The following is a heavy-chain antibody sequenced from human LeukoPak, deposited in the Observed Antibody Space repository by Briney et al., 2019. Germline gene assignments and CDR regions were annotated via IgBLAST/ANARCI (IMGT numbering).Heavy chain of an antibody. CDR1: GFTFSSYS. CDR2: ISSSSGYI. CDR3: ARAPHGDYLDY. D-gene: IGHD4-17*01. J-gene: IGHJ4*02. V-gene: IGHV3-21*01. Sequence: GGSLRLSCAASGFTFSSYSMNWVRQAPGKGLEWVSSISSSSGYIYYADSVKGRFTISRDNAKNSLYLQMNSLRAEDTAVYYCARAPHGDYLDYWGQGTLVTVSS.